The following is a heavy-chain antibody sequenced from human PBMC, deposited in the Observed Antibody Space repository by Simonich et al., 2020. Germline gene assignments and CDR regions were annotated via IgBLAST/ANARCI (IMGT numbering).Heavy chain of an antibody. D-gene: IGHD2-15*01. CDR2: IGAYNGNT. Sequence: QVQLVQSGAEVKKPGASVKVSCKASGYTCTSYGISWVLQSPGKGLEWMGWIGAYNGNTNYAQKLQGRVTMTTDTSTSTAYMELRSLRADDTAVYYCARASRGTWWYYYFDYWGQGTLVTVSS. CDR3: ARASRGTWWYYYFDY. CDR1: GYTCTSYG. J-gene: IGHJ4*02. V-gene: IGHV1-18*01.